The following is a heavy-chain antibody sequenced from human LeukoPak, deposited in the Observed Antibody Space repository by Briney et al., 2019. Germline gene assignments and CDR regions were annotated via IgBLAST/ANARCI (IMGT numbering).Heavy chain of an antibody. J-gene: IGHJ2*01. V-gene: IGHV3-66*01. CDR3: ARGIAAPGTGWYFDL. CDR1: RFTVSSNY. CDR2: IYSGGST. Sequence: PGGSLRLSCAASRFTVSSNYMSWVRQAPGKGLEWVSVIYSGGSTYYADSVKGRFTISRDNSKNTLYLQMNSLRAEDTAVYYCARGIAAPGTGWYFDLWGRGTLVTVSS. D-gene: IGHD6-13*01.